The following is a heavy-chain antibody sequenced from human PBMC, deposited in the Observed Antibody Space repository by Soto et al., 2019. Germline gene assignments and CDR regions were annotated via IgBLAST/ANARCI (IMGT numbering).Heavy chain of an antibody. CDR1: GFTFSSYA. J-gene: IGHJ4*02. Sequence: GRSLRLSCAASGFTFSSYAMSWVRQAPGKGLEWVSAISGSGGSTYYADSVKGRFTISRDNSKNTLYLKMNSLRAEDTAVYYCAPAPSGYYSENWDYWGQGTLVTVSS. CDR3: APAPSGYYSENWDY. V-gene: IGHV3-23*01. CDR2: ISGSGGST. D-gene: IGHD3-22*01.